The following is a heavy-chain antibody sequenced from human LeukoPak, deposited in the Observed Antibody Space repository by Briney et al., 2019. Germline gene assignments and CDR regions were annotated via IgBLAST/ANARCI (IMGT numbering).Heavy chain of an antibody. Sequence: SETLSLTCAVYGGSFSGYYWSWIRQPPGKGLEWIGEINHSGSTNYNPSLKSRVTISVDTSKNQFSLKLSSVTAADTAVYYCARVGERYCSSTSCYLDYYCMDVWGKGTMVTVSS. V-gene: IGHV4-34*01. J-gene: IGHJ6*03. D-gene: IGHD2-2*01. CDR2: INHSGST. CDR1: GGSFSGYY. CDR3: ARVGERYCSSTSCYLDYYCMDV.